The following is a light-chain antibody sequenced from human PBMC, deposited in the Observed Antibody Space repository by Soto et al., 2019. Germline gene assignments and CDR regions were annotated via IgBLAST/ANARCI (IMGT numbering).Light chain of an antibody. V-gene: IGKV3-20*01. Sequence: EIALTQSPGTLSLSPGERATLSCRASQSVSSSYLAWYQQKPGQAPRLLIYGASSRTTGIPDRFSGSGSGTDFTLTISRLEPEDFAVYYCQQYGNSPRTFGQGTKVDSK. CDR3: QQYGNSPRT. CDR1: QSVSSSY. J-gene: IGKJ1*01. CDR2: GAS.